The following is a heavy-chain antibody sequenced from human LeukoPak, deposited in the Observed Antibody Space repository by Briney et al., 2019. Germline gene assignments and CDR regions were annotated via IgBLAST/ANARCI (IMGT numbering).Heavy chain of an antibody. V-gene: IGHV4-61*01. D-gene: IGHD2-2*01. J-gene: IGHJ4*02. CDR2: IYYTGST. CDR3: ARVIGYCSSTSCFGYFDY. CDR1: GGSVSSGSHF. Sequence: PSETLSLTCTVSGGSVSSGSHFWSWIRQPPGKGLEWIGYIYYTGSTNYNPSLKSRLTISIDTSKNQFSLKLTSVTAADTAVYYCARVIGYCSSTSCFGYFDYWGQGTLVTVSS.